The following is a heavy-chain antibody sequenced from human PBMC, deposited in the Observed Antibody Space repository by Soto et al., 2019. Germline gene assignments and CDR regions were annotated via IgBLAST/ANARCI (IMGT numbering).Heavy chain of an antibody. D-gene: IGHD3-22*01. CDR2: SRNKANSYTT. J-gene: IGHJ4*02. CDR1: GFIFSDHY. V-gene: IGHV3-72*01. CDR3: ARVGLYYYDSSGHPN. Sequence: GGSLRLSCAASGFIFSDHYMDWVRQAPGKGLEWVGRSRNKANSYTTEYAASVKGRFTISRDDSKNSLYLQMNSLKTEDTAVYYCARVGLYYYDSSGHPNWGQGTLVTVSS.